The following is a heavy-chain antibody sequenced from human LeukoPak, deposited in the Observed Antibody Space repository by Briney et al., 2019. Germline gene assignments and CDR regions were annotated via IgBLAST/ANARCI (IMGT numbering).Heavy chain of an antibody. CDR1: GFTLSTYA. CDR2: ISDSGGDT. V-gene: IGHV3-23*01. D-gene: IGHD3-10*01. CDR3: ARSRATMVRGSPNWNFDY. Sequence: GGSLRLSCAASGFTLSTYAMNWVRQAPGQGLEWVSDISDSGGDTYYADSVKGRFTVSRDNSKNTLYLQVNSLRAEDTAVYYCARSRATMVRGSPNWNFDYWGQGILVTVSS. J-gene: IGHJ4*02.